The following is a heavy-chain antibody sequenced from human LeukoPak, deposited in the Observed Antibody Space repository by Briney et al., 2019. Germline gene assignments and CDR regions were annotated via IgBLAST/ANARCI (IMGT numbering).Heavy chain of an antibody. CDR1: GFTFSTHW. CDR3: ARDGLAAAADY. V-gene: IGHV3-74*01. J-gene: IGHJ4*02. CDR2: IKGDGTST. D-gene: IGHD6-13*01. Sequence: GRSLRLSCTVSGFTFSTHWMRWVRQAPGKGLVWVSHIKGDGTSTNYADSVKGRFTISRDNAKNTLFLQMNSLRAEDTAVYYCARDGLAAAADYWSQGTLVTVSS.